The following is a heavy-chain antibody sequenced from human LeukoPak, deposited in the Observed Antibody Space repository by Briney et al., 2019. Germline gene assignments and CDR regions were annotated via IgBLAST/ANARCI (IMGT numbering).Heavy chain of an antibody. V-gene: IGHV3-30*04. Sequence: GGSLRLSCAASGFTFSSYAMHWVRQAPGKGLEWVAVISYDGSHKYYAESVKGRFTISRDDSKNTLYLQMSSLRADDTAVYYCARGPDIAATGHLFDYWGQGTLVTVSS. CDR3: ARGPDIAATGHLFDY. CDR2: ISYDGSHK. D-gene: IGHD6-25*01. CDR1: GFTFSSYA. J-gene: IGHJ4*02.